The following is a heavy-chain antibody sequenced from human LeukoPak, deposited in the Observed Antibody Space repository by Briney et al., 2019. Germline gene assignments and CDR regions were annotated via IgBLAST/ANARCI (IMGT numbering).Heavy chain of an antibody. CDR1: GFTFRSYG. CDR3: ANLYVWGSYRYPPN. CDR2: IWYDGSNQ. J-gene: IGHJ4*02. V-gene: IGHV3-33*06. Sequence: GGSLRLSCAASGFTFRSYGMHWVRQAPGKGLEWVAVIWYDGSNQYYADSVRGRFTISRDNSKNTLYLQMNSLRAEDTAVYYCANLYVWGSYRYPPNWGQGTLVTVSS. D-gene: IGHD3-16*02.